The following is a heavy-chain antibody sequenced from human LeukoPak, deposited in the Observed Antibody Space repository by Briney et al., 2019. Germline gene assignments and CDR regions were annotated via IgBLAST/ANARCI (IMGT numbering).Heavy chain of an antibody. J-gene: IGHJ4*02. CDR3: ARAGKYYDILTGYYYFDY. CDR2: FSAYNSHT. CDR1: GYNFIGYG. V-gene: IGHV1-18*01. Sequence: GASVQVFCRASGYNFIGYGISWVRQASAQGPEWMGWFSAYNSHTTYAQKLHDTVTITTDTSPCTAPTELRSVRSDDTPLYNCARAGKYYDILTGYYYFDYWGQGTLVTVSS. D-gene: IGHD3-9*01.